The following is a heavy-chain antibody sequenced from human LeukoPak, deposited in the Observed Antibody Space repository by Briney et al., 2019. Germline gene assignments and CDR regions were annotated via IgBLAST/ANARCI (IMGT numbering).Heavy chain of an antibody. CDR2: INHSGST. CDR1: GGSFSGYY. J-gene: IGHJ4*02. Sequence: SETLSLTCAGYGGSFSGYYWSWIRQPPGKGLEWIGEINHSGSTNYNPSLKSRVTISVDTSKNQFSLKLSSVTAADTAVYYCARGRKDIVVVPASYYFDYWGQGTLVTVSS. D-gene: IGHD2-2*01. V-gene: IGHV4-34*01. CDR3: ARGRKDIVVVPASYYFDY.